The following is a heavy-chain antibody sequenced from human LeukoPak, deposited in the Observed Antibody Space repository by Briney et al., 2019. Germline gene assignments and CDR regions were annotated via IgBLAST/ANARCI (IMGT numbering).Heavy chain of an antibody. V-gene: IGHV3-48*01. Sequence: QPGGSLRLSCAASGFTFSSYSMNWVRQAPGKGLEWVSYISSSSSTIYYADSVRGRFTISRDNAKNSLYLQMNSLRAEDTAVHYCARDSPGIAVAGTFLFDYWGQGTLVTVSS. CDR2: ISSSSSTI. D-gene: IGHD6-19*01. CDR1: GFTFSSYS. J-gene: IGHJ4*02. CDR3: ARDSPGIAVAGTFLFDY.